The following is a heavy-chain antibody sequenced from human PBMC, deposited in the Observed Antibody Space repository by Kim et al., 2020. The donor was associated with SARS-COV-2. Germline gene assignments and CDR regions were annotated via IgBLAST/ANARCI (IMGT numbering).Heavy chain of an antibody. CDR2: TDHSGSA. CDR3: ARLGFGSGSYYNTFDV. Sequence: SETMSLTCAVSGGTFTSGFWSWIRQPPGKGLEYIGETDHSGSANYNPSLRSRVTMSADRSTNQFSLKLTSVTAADTAIYYCARLGFGSGSYYNTFDVWG. CDR1: GGTFTSGF. D-gene: IGHD1-26*01. J-gene: IGHJ3*01. V-gene: IGHV4-34*01.